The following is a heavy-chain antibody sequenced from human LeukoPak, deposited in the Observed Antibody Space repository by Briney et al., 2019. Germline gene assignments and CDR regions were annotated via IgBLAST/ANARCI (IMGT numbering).Heavy chain of an antibody. V-gene: IGHV4-59*01. Sequence: SETLSLTCTVPGGSISSYYWSWIRQPPGKGLEWIGYINYSGSANYNPSLKSRVTISVDTSKNQFSLWLSSVTAADAAVYYCARYYYGSGFDYWGQGTLVTVSS. CDR3: ARYYYGSGFDY. D-gene: IGHD3-10*01. CDR2: INYSGSA. CDR1: GGSISSYY. J-gene: IGHJ4*02.